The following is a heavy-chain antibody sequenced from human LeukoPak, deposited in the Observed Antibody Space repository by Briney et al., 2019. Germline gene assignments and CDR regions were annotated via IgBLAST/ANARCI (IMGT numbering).Heavy chain of an antibody. V-gene: IGHV3-30*18. Sequence: GGSLRLSCAASGFTFSSYGMHWVRQAPGKGLEWVAVISYDGSNKYYADSVKGRFTVSRDNSKSTLCLQMNSLRAEDTAVYYCAKQLGYCSDGSCYFPYWGQGTLVTVSS. CDR2: ISYDGSNK. CDR3: AKQLGYCSDGSCYFPY. CDR1: GFTFSSYG. J-gene: IGHJ4*02. D-gene: IGHD2-15*01.